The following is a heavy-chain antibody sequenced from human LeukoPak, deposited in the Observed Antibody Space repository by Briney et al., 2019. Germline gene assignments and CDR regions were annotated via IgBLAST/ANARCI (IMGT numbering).Heavy chain of an antibody. V-gene: IGHV5-51*01. CDR1: GYSFTNYW. Sequence: GVPLQISSHGSGYSFTNYWIAWARPMPGKGLEWMGIIYPDNSDTRYSPSFQGQVSISADKSISTAYLQWSSLKASDTAMYHCARLQTWADYWGQGTLVTVSS. CDR2: IYPDNSDT. D-gene: IGHD3-16*01. J-gene: IGHJ4*02. CDR3: ARLQTWADY.